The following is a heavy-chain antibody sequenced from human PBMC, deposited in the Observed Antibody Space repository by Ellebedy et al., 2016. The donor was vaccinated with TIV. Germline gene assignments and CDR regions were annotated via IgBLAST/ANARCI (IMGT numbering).Heavy chain of an antibody. CDR2: ISGSGGST. Sequence: GESLKISCAASGFTFSSYAMSWVRQAPGKGLEWVSAISGSGGSTYYADSVKGRFTISRDNSKNTLYLQMNSLRAEDTAVYYCANFPALWFGDVDYWGQGTLVIVSS. J-gene: IGHJ4*02. D-gene: IGHD3-10*01. CDR3: ANFPALWFGDVDY. CDR1: GFTFSSYA. V-gene: IGHV3-23*01.